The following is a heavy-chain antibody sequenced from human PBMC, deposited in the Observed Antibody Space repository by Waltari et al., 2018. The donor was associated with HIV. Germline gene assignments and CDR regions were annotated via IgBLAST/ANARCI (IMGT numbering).Heavy chain of an antibody. CDR2: INHSGST. CDR3: ARGSRGPYSGTHG. J-gene: IGHJ4*02. D-gene: IGHD1-26*01. V-gene: IGHV4-34*01. CDR1: GGSFSGYY. Sequence: QVQLQQWGAGLLKPSETLSLTCAVYGGSFSGYYWNWIRQPPGKGLEWIGEINHSGSTTYNPSLKSRVTIAVDTSKNQFSLKLSSVTAADTAVYYCARGSRGPYSGTHGWGQGTLVTVSS.